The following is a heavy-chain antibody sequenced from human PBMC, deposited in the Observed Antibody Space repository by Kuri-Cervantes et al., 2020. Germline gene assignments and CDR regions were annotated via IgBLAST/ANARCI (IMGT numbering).Heavy chain of an antibody. CDR2: INHGGRT. J-gene: IGHJ6*03. D-gene: IGHD3-10*01. V-gene: IGHV4-34*01. Sequence: SETLSLTYAVYGGSFSGYSWPWIRQPPGKGLEWIGEINHGGRTNYNPSLKSRVTISVDTSKNQFSLKLSSVTAADTAVYYCARGPPGRMVQGVIITTPYYYYYYMDVWGKGTTVTVSS. CDR3: ARGPPGRMVQGVIITTPYYYYYYMDV. CDR1: GGSFSGYS.